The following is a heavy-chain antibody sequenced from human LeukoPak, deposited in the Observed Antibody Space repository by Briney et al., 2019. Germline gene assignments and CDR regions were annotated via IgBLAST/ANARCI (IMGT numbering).Heavy chain of an antibody. D-gene: IGHD2-15*01. Sequence: PSETLSLTCAVSGYSISSGYYWGWIRQPPGKGLEWIGSIYHSGSTYYNPSLKSRVTISVDTSKNQFSLKLSSVTAADTAVYYCARPAATGYYFDHWGQGTLVTVSS. CDR3: ARPAATGYYFDH. V-gene: IGHV4-38-2*01. CDR1: GYSISSGYY. CDR2: IYHSGST. J-gene: IGHJ4*02.